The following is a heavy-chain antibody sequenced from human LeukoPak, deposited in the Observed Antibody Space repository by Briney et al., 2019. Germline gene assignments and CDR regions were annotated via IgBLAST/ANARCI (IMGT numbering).Heavy chain of an antibody. Sequence: GGSVKVSCKASVGTFSSYAISWVRQAPGQGLEWMGGIIPIFGTANYAQKFQGRVTITADESTSTAYMELSSLRSEDTAVYYSARDIGDIVVVPAAQEDYWGQGTLVTVSS. V-gene: IGHV1-69*01. J-gene: IGHJ4*02. D-gene: IGHD2-2*01. CDR3: ARDIGDIVVVPAAQEDY. CDR1: VGTFSSYA. CDR2: IIPIFGTA.